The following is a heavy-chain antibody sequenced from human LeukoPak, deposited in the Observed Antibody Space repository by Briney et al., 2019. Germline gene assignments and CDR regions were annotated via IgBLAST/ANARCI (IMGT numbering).Heavy chain of an antibody. J-gene: IGHJ4*02. V-gene: IGHV3-23*01. Sequence: PGGSLRLSCAASGFTFSSYAMSWVRQAPGKGLEWVSAISGSGGSTYYATSVKGRFTISRDNSKNTLYLQMNSLRAEDTAVYYCAPDLRGSAWSLDYWGQGTLVTVSS. CDR1: GFTFSSYA. D-gene: IGHD6-13*01. CDR2: ISGSGGST. CDR3: APDLRGSAWSLDY.